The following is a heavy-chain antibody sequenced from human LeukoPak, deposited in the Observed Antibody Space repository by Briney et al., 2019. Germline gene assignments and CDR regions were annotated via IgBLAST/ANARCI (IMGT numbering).Heavy chain of an antibody. CDR1: GFTFSSYW. CDR3: ARDRGRYCSGGSCYNMGY. J-gene: IGHJ4*02. V-gene: IGHV3-7*01. CDR2: IKQDGSEK. D-gene: IGHD2-15*01. Sequence: GGSLRLSCAASGFTFSSYWMSWVRQAPGKGLEWVANIKQDGSEKYYVDSVKGRFTISRDNAKNSLYLQMNSLRAEDTAVYYCARDRGRYCSGGSCYNMGYWGQGTLVTVSS.